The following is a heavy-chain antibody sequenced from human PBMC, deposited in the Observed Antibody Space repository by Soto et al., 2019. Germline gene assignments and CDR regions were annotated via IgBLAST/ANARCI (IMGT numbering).Heavy chain of an antibody. CDR2: ISGGGDVP. CDR1: GFTFTNYA. V-gene: IGHV3-23*01. Sequence: GGSLRLSCEASGFTFTNYAMSWVRQAPGKGLEWVSSISGGGDVPFYAGSVEGRFTISRDNSKNTLSLQMRSLRAEDTAVYYCAKSTSATYYRGVSDYWGQGTLVTVSS. D-gene: IGHD3-10*01. CDR3: AKSTSATYYRGVSDY. J-gene: IGHJ4*02.